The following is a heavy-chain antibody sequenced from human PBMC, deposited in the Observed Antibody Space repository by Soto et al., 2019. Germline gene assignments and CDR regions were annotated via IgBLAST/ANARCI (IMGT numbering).Heavy chain of an antibody. CDR2: MNPNSGNT. Sequence: QVQLVQSGAEVKKPGASVKVSCKASGYTFTSYDINWVRQATGQWLEWMGWMNPNSGNTGYAQKFQGRVTMTRNTSISTAYMELSSLRSEDTAVYYCARGPNTIFGADKPYYMDVWGKGTTVTVSS. V-gene: IGHV1-8*01. J-gene: IGHJ6*03. CDR3: ARGPNTIFGADKPYYMDV. D-gene: IGHD3-3*01. CDR1: GYTFTSYD.